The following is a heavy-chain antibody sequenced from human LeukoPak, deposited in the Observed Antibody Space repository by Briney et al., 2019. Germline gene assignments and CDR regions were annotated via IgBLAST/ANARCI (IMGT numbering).Heavy chain of an antibody. CDR2: IYYSGST. Sequence: PSETLSVTCTVSCGSISSYYWSWIRQPPGKGLEWIGYIYYSGSTNYNPSLKSRVTISVDTSKNQFSLKLSSVTAADTAVYYCARDGYYYGSGSFQDWGQGTLVTVSS. CDR3: ARDGYYYGSGSFQD. J-gene: IGHJ4*02. D-gene: IGHD3-10*01. V-gene: IGHV4-59*01. CDR1: CGSISSYY.